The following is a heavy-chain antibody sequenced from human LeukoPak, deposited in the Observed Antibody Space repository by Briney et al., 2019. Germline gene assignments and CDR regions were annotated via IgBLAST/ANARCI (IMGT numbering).Heavy chain of an antibody. Sequence: GGSLRLSCAASGFTFSSYWMSWVRQAPGKGLEWVATIKNDGSEKNYVDSVKGRFTISRDNAKNSLYLQMSGLRAEDTAVYFCATADWFSFDFWGQGALVTVSS. CDR2: IKNDGSEK. CDR3: ATADWFSFDF. J-gene: IGHJ4*02. D-gene: IGHD3-9*01. V-gene: IGHV3-7*04. CDR1: GFTFSSYW.